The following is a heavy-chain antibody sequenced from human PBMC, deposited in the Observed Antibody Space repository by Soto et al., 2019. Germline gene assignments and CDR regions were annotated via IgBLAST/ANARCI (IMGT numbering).Heavy chain of an antibody. V-gene: IGHV4-59*01. D-gene: IGHD4-17*01. CDR1: GVSFSSYY. J-gene: IGHJ4*02. CDR3: ARAYGYYFDY. CDR2: IYYSGST. Sequence: SETLSLTCTVSGVSFSSYYWSWVRQPPGKGLEWIGYIYYSGSTNYNPSLKSRVTISVDTSKNQFSLKLSSVTAADTAVYYCARAYGYYFDYWGQGTLVTVSS.